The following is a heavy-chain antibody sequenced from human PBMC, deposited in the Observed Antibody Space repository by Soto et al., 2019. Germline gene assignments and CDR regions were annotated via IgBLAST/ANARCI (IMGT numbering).Heavy chain of an antibody. Sequence: RGESLKSSCTGCGYSFTSYWIGWVRQMPGKGLEWMGIIYPGDSDTRYSPSFQGQVTISADKSISTAYLQWSSLKASDTAMYYCASPGSYLNHDAFDIWGQGTMVTVSS. D-gene: IGHD1-26*01. J-gene: IGHJ3*02. V-gene: IGHV5-51*01. CDR1: GYSFTSYW. CDR3: ASPGSYLNHDAFDI. CDR2: IYPGDSDT.